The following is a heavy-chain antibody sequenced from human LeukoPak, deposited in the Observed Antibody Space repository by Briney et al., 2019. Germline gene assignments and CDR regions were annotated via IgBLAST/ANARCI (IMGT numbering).Heavy chain of an antibody. V-gene: IGHV5-51*01. CDR3: ARHSYRCGSGNYFTPFDY. CDR1: GYSFTKYW. D-gene: IGHD3-10*01. Sequence: GESLKISCKGSGYSFTKYWIGWVRQMPGKGLEWMAIIYPGDSDTRYSPSFQGQVTISADKSISTAFLQWSSLKASDSAMYYCARHSYRCGSGNYFTPFDYWGQGTLVTVSS. J-gene: IGHJ4*02. CDR2: IYPGDSDT.